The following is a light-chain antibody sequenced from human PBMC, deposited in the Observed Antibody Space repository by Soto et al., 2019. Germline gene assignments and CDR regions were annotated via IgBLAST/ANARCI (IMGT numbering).Light chain of an antibody. Sequence: IQLTQSPSSLSAAVGDRVTITCRASQGISSYLAWYQQKPGKAPKLLIYAASTLQSGVPSRFSGSGSGTDFTLTISSLQPEDFATYYFQQLNSYPLTFGGGTKVELK. CDR1: QGISSY. CDR3: QQLNSYPLT. J-gene: IGKJ4*01. CDR2: AAS. V-gene: IGKV1-9*01.